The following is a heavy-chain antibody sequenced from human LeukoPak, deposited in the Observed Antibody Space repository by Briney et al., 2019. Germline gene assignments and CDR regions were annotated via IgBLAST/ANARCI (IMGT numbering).Heavy chain of an antibody. D-gene: IGHD1-20*01. CDR2: LYSGGTT. V-gene: IGHV3-53*01. CDR1: GFTVSSNC. J-gene: IGHJ4*02. CDR3: RKGLSGSGFDY. Sequence: GGSLRLSCAASGFTVSSNCMSWVRQAPGKGLEWVSVLYSGGTTYYADSVKGRFTISRDDSKNTLYLQMNSLRAEDTAVYYCRKGLSGSGFDYWGQGTLVTVSS.